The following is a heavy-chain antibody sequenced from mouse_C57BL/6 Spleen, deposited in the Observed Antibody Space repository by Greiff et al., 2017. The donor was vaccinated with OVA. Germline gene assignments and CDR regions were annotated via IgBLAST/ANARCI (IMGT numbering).Heavy chain of an antibody. CDR1: GFTFSSYG. Sequence: EVKVVESGGDLVKPGGSLKLSCAASGFTFSSYGMSWVRQTPDKRLEWVATISSGGSYNYYPDNVKGRFTISRDNAKNTLYLQMSSLNSKDTAMYYCARHYYGSSYYFDYWGQGTTLTVSS. CDR3: ARHYYGSSYYFDY. J-gene: IGHJ2*01. CDR2: ISSGGSYN. V-gene: IGHV5-6*01. D-gene: IGHD1-1*01.